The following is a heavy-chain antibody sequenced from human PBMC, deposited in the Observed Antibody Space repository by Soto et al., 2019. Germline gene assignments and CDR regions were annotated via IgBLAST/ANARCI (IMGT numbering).Heavy chain of an antibody. Sequence: QLQLQESGPGLVKPSETLSLTCTVSGGSISSSSYYWGWIRQPPGKGLEWIGSIYYSGSTYYNPSLKSRVTISVDTSKNQFSLKLSSVTAADTAVYYCARHAPDLEWLPPDFDYWGQGTLVTVSS. CDR1: GGSISSSSYY. CDR2: IYYSGST. D-gene: IGHD3-3*01. CDR3: ARHAPDLEWLPPDFDY. V-gene: IGHV4-39*01. J-gene: IGHJ4*02.